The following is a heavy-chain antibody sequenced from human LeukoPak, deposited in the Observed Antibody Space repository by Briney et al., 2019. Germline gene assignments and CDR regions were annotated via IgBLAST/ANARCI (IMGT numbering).Heavy chain of an antibody. J-gene: IGHJ6*02. CDR2: ISGSGGST. CDR3: ASQYYDFWTVSYGMDV. CDR1: GFTFSSYA. D-gene: IGHD3-3*01. Sequence: SGGSLRLSCAASGFTFSSYAMSWVRQAPGKGLEWVSAISGSGGSTYYADSVKGRFTISRDNSKNSLYLQMNSLRAEDTAVYYCASQYYDFWTVSYGMDVWGQGTTVTVSS. V-gene: IGHV3-23*01.